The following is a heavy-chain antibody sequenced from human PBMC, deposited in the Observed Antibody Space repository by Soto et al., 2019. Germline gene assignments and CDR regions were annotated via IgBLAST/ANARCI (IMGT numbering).Heavy chain of an antibody. CDR2: IWHDGSNK. Sequence: PGGSLRLSCAASGFTFNNYGMHWVRQAPGKGQEWVALIWHDGSNKVYADSVKGRFTISRDNSENTLNLQMKSMRVEDTAVYYCTRAAIKGELLDYWGQGPLVTVSS. D-gene: IGHD1-26*01. V-gene: IGHV3-33*01. J-gene: IGHJ4*02. CDR1: GFTFNNYG. CDR3: TRAAIKGELLDY.